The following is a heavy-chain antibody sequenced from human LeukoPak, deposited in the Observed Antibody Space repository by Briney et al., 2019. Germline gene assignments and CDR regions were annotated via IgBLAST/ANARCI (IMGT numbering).Heavy chain of an antibody. CDR2: IDDSGTT. V-gene: IGHV4-59*08. J-gene: IGHJ4*02. CDR1: GGSISSYY. CDR3: ARLNYDFWRGYYFDY. Sequence: SESLSLTCTVSGGSISSYYWSWIRQPPGKGLEWIGYIDDSGTTNYNPSLKSRVTISVDTSKNQFPLKLSSVTAADTAVYYCARLNYDFWRGYYFDYWGQGTLVTVSS. D-gene: IGHD3-3*01.